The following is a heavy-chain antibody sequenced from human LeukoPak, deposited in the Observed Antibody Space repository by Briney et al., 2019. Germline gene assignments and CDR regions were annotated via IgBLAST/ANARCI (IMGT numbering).Heavy chain of an antibody. Sequence: SETLSLTCTGSGGSISSYYWSWIGQPPGKGLEWIGYIYYSGSTNYNPSLKSRVTISLDTSKNQFSLKLSSATAADTAVYYCARVVAVAGTYYYYSMDVWGKGTTVTVSS. J-gene: IGHJ6*03. D-gene: IGHD6-19*01. CDR1: GGSISSYY. CDR2: IYYSGST. V-gene: IGHV4-59*01. CDR3: ARVVAVAGTYYYYSMDV.